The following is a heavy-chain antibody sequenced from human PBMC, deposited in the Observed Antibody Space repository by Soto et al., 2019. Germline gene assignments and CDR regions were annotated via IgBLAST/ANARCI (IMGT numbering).Heavy chain of an antibody. D-gene: IGHD5-18*01. V-gene: IGHV1-69*01. CDR3: TRQRGYSIGYCGQAF. J-gene: IGHJ4*02. CDR2: IVPMFDTK. Sequence: QVQLVQSGTEVKKPGSSVKVSCKASGGAFGSYAINWVRQAPGQGLEWMGGIVPMFDTKNYAQRFQGRVTVTAIEPQSTVYLDLTRLLSEDTRMYYCTRQRGYSIGYCGQAFWGQGTLGSAS. CDR1: GGAFGSYA.